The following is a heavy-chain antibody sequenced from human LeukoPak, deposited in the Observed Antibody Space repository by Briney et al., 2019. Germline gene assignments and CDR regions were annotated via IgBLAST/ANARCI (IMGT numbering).Heavy chain of an antibody. CDR1: GYSFTSYW. J-gene: IGHJ4*02. CDR2: IYPGDSDT. V-gene: IGHV5-51*01. CDR3: ARLLYSSSWYGYFDY. D-gene: IGHD6-13*01. Sequence: GESLKISCKGSGYSFTSYWIGWVRQMPGKGLEWMGIIYPGDSDTRYGPSFQGQVTISADKSISTAYLQWSSLKTSDTAMYCCARLLYSSSWYGYFDYWGQGTLVTVSS.